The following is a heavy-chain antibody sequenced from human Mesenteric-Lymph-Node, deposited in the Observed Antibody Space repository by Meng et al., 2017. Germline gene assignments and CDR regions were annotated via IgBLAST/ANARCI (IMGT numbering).Heavy chain of an antibody. J-gene: IGHJ3*01. D-gene: IGHD2-21*01. CDR3: TKDINAGGADV. Sequence: GGSLRLSCVASGFMSEEHAMHWVRQVPGKGREWVSGIFLSSDAVDYAGSVKGRFTTSRDRAKNSLFLQMNSLRPDDTALYYCTKDINAGGADVWGQGTMVTVSS. V-gene: IGHV3-9*02. CDR2: IFLSSDAV. CDR1: GFMSEEHA.